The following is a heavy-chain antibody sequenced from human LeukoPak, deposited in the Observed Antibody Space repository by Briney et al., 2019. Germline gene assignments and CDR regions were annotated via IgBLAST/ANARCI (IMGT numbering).Heavy chain of an antibody. CDR3: AELGITMIGGV. J-gene: IGHJ6*04. CDR1: GFTFSSYE. V-gene: IGHV3-48*03. Sequence: GGSLRLSCAASGFTFSSYEKNWVRKAPRKGLEWVSYISSSCSTIYYADSVKGRFTISRDNAKNSLYLQMNSLRAEDTAVYYCAELGITMIGGVWGKGTTVTISS. CDR2: ISSSCSTI. D-gene: IGHD3-10*02.